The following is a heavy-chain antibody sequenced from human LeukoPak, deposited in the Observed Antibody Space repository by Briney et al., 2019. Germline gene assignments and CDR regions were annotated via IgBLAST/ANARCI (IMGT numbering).Heavy chain of an antibody. D-gene: IGHD3-22*01. CDR1: GFTFDGYA. J-gene: IGHJ3*02. CDR2: ISWNSGSI. Sequence: TGGSLRLSCAASGFTFDGYAMHWVRQAPGKGLEWVSGISWNSGSIGYADSVKGRFTISRDNSKNTLYLQMNSLRAEDTAVYYCAKVVTMIVVVTNDAFDIWGQGTMVTVSS. V-gene: IGHV3-9*01. CDR3: AKVVTMIVVVTNDAFDI.